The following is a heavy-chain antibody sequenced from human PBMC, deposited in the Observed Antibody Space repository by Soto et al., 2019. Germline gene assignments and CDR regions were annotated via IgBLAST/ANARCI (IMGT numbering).Heavy chain of an antibody. V-gene: IGHV1-69*12. J-gene: IGHJ5*02. CDR1: GGTFSSYA. Sequence: QVQLVQSGAEVKKPGSSVKVSCKASGGTFSSYAISWVRQAPGQGLEWMGGIIPIFGTANYAQKFQGRVTITADESTSTAYMELSSLRSEDTAVYYCARDQGIVGATTGNWFDPWGQGTLVTVSS. D-gene: IGHD1-26*01. CDR3: ARDQGIVGATTGNWFDP. CDR2: IIPIFGTA.